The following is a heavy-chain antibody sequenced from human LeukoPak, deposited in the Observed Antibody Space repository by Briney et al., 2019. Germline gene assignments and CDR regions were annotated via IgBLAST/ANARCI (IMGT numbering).Heavy chain of an antibody. CDR1: GYTFSDFS. CDR3: ARLRRNNDRSGYYYYYDY. CDR2: ISVRSNYR. D-gene: IGHD3-22*01. Sequence: GGSLTLPCAASGYTFSDFSVNWVRQAPGKGLEWVSSISVRSNYRYYADSVRGRFTISRDDARDSLFLQMNSLRAEDTAMYFCARLRRNNDRSGYYYYYDYWGQGTLVTVSS. J-gene: IGHJ4*02. V-gene: IGHV3-21*01.